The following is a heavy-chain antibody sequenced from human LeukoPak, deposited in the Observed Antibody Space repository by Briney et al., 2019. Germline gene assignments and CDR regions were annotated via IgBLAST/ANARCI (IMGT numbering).Heavy chain of an antibody. CDR2: ISSSSSTI. D-gene: IGHD1-26*01. V-gene: IGHV3-48*01. J-gene: IGHJ4*02. CDR1: GFTFSSYS. CDR3: ARSVVSGRNGY. Sequence: GRSLRLSCAASGFTFSSYSMTWVRQAPGKGLEWVSYISSSSSTIYYADSVKGRFTISRDNAKNSLYLQMNSLRAEDTAVYYCARSVVSGRNGYWGQGTLVTVSS.